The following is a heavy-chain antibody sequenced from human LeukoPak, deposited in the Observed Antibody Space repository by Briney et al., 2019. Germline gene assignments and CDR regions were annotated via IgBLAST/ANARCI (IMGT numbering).Heavy chain of an antibody. D-gene: IGHD3-9*01. J-gene: IGHJ5*02. V-gene: IGHV3-7*01. CDR2: IKQDGSEK. CDR1: GFSFRSYW. Sequence: GGSLRLSCAATGFSFRSYWMNWVRQAPGKGLEWLAIIKQDGSEKHYKGSVEGRFTISRDNAKNSLHLQMNSLRAEDTAVYYCAGGSGYLITSWGQGALVTVSS. CDR3: AGGSGYLITS.